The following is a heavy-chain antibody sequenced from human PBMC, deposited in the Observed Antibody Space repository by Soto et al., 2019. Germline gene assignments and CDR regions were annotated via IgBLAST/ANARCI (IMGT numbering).Heavy chain of an antibody. V-gene: IGHV4-31*03. CDR3: ARADSYYGSGSYENYYYYGMDV. D-gene: IGHD3-10*01. CDR1: GGSISSGGYY. Sequence: SETLSLICTVSGGSISSGGYYWSWIRQHPGKGLEWIGYIYYSGSTYYNPSLKSRVTISVDTSKNQFSLKLSSVTAADTAVYYCARADSYYGSGSYENYYYYGMDVWGQGTTVTVSS. CDR2: IYYSGST. J-gene: IGHJ6*02.